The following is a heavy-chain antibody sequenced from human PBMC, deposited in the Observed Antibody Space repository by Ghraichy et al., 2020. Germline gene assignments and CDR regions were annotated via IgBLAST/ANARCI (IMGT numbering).Heavy chain of an antibody. CDR2: IYSGGST. Sequence: GGSLRLSCAASGFTVSSNYMSWVRQAPGKGLEWVSVIYSGGSTYYADSVKGRFTISRDNSKNTLYLQMNSLRAEDTAVYYCARGPPSYYDFWSGGGYFDYWGQGTLVTVSS. CDR1: GFTVSSNY. CDR3: ARGPPSYYDFWSGGGYFDY. V-gene: IGHV3-53*01. J-gene: IGHJ4*02. D-gene: IGHD3-3*01.